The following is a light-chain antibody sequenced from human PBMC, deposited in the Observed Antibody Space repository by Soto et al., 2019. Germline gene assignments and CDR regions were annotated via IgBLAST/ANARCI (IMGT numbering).Light chain of an antibody. CDR1: GSNVGTYS. V-gene: IGLV1-51*01. CDR3: GVWDRSLTTYV. J-gene: IGLJ1*01. CDR2: DST. Sequence: QSVLTQPPSVSAAPGQKVTISCSGSGSNVGTYSVSWYQHLPGTAPKLLIYDSTTRPSGIPDRFSGSKSGTSATLGITGLPTGDEAEYYCGVWDRSLTTYVFGPGTKVTVL.